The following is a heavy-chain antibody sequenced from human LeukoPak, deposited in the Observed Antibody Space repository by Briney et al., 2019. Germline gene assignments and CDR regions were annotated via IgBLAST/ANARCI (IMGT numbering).Heavy chain of an antibody. CDR3: ARKDYYMDV. CDR2: IYYSGST. CDR1: GGSISSYY. J-gene: IGHJ6*03. V-gene: IGHV4-59*01. Sequence: SETLFLTCTVSGGSISSYYGSWIRQPAGIGLEGFGDIYYSGSTNYNPSLKSRVTISVDTSKNQFSLKLSSVTAADTAVYYCARKDYYMDVWGKGTTVTVSS.